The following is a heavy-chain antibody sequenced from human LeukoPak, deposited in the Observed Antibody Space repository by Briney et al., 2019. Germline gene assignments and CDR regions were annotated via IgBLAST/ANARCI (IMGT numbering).Heavy chain of an antibody. J-gene: IGHJ4*02. CDR2: ISYDGSNK. CDR1: GFTFTRYS. Sequence: GGSLKLSCAASGFTFTRYSMTWVRQAPGKGLEWVAVISYDGSNKYYADSVKGRFTISRDNSKNTLYLQMNSLRAEDTAVYYCAKVNYYDSSSDYWGQGTLVTVSS. D-gene: IGHD3-22*01. V-gene: IGHV3-30*18. CDR3: AKVNYYDSSSDY.